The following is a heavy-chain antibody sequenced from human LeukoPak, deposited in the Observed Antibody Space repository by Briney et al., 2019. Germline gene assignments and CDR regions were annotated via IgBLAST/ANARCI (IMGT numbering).Heavy chain of an antibody. V-gene: IGHV2-5*01. D-gene: IGHD7-27*01. CDR3: ARTKEELGMTEGNFGY. Sequence: SGPTLVEPTQTLTLTCSFSGFSLSTSGVGVGWIRQPPGKALEWLAHIYWNNDKRYSPSLKSRLTITKDTSKNQVVLTMSNMHPVDAATYYCARTKEELGMTEGNFGYWGQGTLVTVSS. CDR1: GFSLSTSGVG. J-gene: IGHJ4*02. CDR2: IYWNNDK.